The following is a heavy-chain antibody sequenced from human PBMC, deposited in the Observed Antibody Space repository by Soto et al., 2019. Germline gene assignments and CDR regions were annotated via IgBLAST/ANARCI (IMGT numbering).Heavy chain of an antibody. Sequence: SETLSLTCTVSCGSVSSGSYYWSWIRQPPGKGLEWIGYIYYSGSTNYNPSLKSRVTISVDTSKNQFSLKLSSVTAADTAVYYCARVSEDLWFGGQYYFDYWGQGTLVTVSS. D-gene: IGHD3-10*01. V-gene: IGHV4-61*01. J-gene: IGHJ4*02. CDR3: ARVSEDLWFGGQYYFDY. CDR1: CGSVSSGSYY. CDR2: IYYSGST.